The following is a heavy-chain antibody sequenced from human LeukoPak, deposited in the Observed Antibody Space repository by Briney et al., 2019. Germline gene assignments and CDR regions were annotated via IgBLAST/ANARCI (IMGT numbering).Heavy chain of an antibody. V-gene: IGHV3-48*02. CDR3: ASSNGALDI. J-gene: IGHJ3*02. CDR1: GFTFSPYS. D-gene: IGHD2-8*01. CDR2: ITGSSSTI. Sequence: TGVSLRLSCAASGFTFSPYSMNWVRQVPGKGLEWISYITGSSSTIYYADSVKGRFTISRDNAKNLLYLQMNGLRDEDTAVYYCASSNGALDIWGQGTMVTVSS.